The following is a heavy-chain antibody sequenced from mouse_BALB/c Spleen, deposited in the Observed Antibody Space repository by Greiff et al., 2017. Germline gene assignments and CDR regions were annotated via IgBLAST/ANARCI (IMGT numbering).Heavy chain of an antibody. J-gene: IGHJ3*01. CDR2: ISNGGGST. Sequence: EVKLMESGGGLVQPGGSLKLSCAASGFTFSSYTMSWVRQTPEKRLEWVAYISNGGGSTYYPDTVKGRFTISRDNAKNTLYLQMSSLKSEDTAMYYCARHGIYDGYFFAYWGQGTLVTVSA. CDR3: ARHGIYDGYFFAY. V-gene: IGHV5-12-2*01. D-gene: IGHD2-3*01. CDR1: GFTFSSYT.